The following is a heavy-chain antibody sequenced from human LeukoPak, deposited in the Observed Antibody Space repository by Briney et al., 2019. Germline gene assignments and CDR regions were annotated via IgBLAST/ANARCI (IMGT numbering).Heavy chain of an antibody. V-gene: IGHV4-59*08. CDR3: ARNYYFHYYMDV. CDR1: GGSISSYY. J-gene: IGHJ6*03. Sequence: PSETLSLTCTVSGGSISSYYWSWLRQPPGKGLEWIGYIYYSGSTNYNPSLKSRVTISVDTSKNQFSLKLSSVTAADTAVYYCARNYYFHYYMDVWGKGTTVTVSS. CDR2: IYYSGST.